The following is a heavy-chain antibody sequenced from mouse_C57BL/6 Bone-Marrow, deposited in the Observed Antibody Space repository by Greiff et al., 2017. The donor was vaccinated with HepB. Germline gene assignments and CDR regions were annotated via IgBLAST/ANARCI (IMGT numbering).Heavy chain of an antibody. J-gene: IGHJ2*01. D-gene: IGHD1-1*01. CDR2: ISNGGGST. Sequence: DVKLVESGGGLVQPGGSLKLSCAASGFTFSDYYMYWVRQTPEKRLEWVAYISNGGGSTYYPDTVKGRFTISRDNAKNTLYLQMSRLKSEDTAMYYCASHYYGRAYWGQGTTLTVSS. CDR1: GFTFSDYY. V-gene: IGHV5-12*01. CDR3: ASHYYGRAY.